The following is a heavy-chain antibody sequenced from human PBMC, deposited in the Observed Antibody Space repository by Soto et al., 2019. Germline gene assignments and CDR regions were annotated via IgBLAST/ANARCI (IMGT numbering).Heavy chain of an antibody. J-gene: IGHJ4*02. Sequence: EVQLVESGGGLVQPGGSLRLSCAASGFTLSSYSMHWVRQAPGKGLEWVSYISGSGGTIYYADSVKGRFTISRDNAKNSRSVQMNSLRDEDTAVYFFARETGLRSSGWSYYFDFWGQGTRVTVSS. CDR2: ISGSGGTI. CDR1: GFTLSSYS. V-gene: IGHV3-48*02. CDR3: ARETGLRSSGWSYYFDF. D-gene: IGHD6-19*01.